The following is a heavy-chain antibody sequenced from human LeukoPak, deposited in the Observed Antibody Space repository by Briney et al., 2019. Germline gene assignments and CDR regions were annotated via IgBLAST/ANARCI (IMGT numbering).Heavy chain of an antibody. J-gene: IGHJ4*02. V-gene: IGHV4-39*01. CDR2: IYYSGST. Sequence: SQTLSLTCTVSGGSISSSSYYWGWIRQPPGKGLGWIGSIYYSGSTYYNPSLKSRVTISVDTSKNQFSLKLSSVTAADTAVYYCARRDLYSSSTLFDYWGQGTLVTVSS. CDR3: ARRDLYSSSTLFDY. CDR1: GGSISSSSYY. D-gene: IGHD6-6*01.